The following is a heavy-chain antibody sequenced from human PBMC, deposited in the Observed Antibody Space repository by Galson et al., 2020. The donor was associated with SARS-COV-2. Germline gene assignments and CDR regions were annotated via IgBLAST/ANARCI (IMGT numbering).Heavy chain of an antibody. Sequence: ASVKVSCTASGYTFTDYYIHWVRQAPGQGLEWMGRINPNSGGTNYAQKFQGRVTMTRDTSISTAYMELSSLRSDDTAVYDCARGPPGYEFDYWGQGPLVTVSS. D-gene: IGHD5-12*01. CDR1: GYTFTDYY. CDR3: ARGPPGYEFDY. CDR2: INPNSGGT. V-gene: IGHV1-2*06. J-gene: IGHJ4*02.